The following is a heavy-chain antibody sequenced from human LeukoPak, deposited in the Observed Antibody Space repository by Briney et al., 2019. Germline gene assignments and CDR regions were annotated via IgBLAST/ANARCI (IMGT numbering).Heavy chain of an antibody. D-gene: IGHD6-6*01. CDR2: IKQDGSVK. CDR3: ARIGYSSSSFDY. V-gene: IGHV3-7*01. CDR1: GFKFDNYW. J-gene: IGHJ4*02. Sequence: PGGSLRLSCAASGFKFDNYWMSWVRQAPGKGLEWVANIKQDGSVKYYVDFVKGRFTISRDNARNSQYLQMNSLRPEDTAVYYCARIGYSSSSFDYWGQGTLVTVSS.